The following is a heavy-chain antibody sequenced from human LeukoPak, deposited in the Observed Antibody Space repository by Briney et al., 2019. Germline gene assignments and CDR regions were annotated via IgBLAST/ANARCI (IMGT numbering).Heavy chain of an antibody. CDR2: INPNSGGT. D-gene: IGHD6-6*01. J-gene: IGHJ4*02. Sequence: ASVKVSCKASGYTFTGYYMHWVRQAPGQGLEWMGWINPNSGGTNYAQKFQGRVTMTRDTSISTAYMELSRLRSDDTAVYYCARVYRGSSLGYDYWGQGTLVTVSS. CDR1: GYTFTGYY. V-gene: IGHV1-2*02. CDR3: ARVYRGSSLGYDY.